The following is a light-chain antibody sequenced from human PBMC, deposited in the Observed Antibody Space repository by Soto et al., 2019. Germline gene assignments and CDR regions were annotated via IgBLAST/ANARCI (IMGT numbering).Light chain of an antibody. Sequence: QSALTQPASVSGSPGQSITISCTGTSSDVGGYNYVSWYQQHPGKVPKLMLYHVSNRPSGVSNRFSGSKSGNTASLTISGLQAEDEADYYCSSYTSGSAPVLFGRGTKLTVL. CDR2: HVS. CDR3: SSYTSGSAPVL. CDR1: SSDVGGYNY. J-gene: IGLJ2*01. V-gene: IGLV2-14*01.